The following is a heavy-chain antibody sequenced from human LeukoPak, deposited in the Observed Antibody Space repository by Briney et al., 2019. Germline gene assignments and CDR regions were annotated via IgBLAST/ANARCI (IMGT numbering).Heavy chain of an antibody. D-gene: IGHD6-19*01. CDR1: GGTFSSYA. J-gene: IGHJ4*02. CDR2: IIPIFGTA. V-gene: IGHV1-69*13. CDR3: ARVSDSSGWSSDY. Sequence: ASVKVSCKASGGTFSSYAICWVRQAPGQGLEWMGGIIPIFGTANYAQKFQGRVTITADESTSTAYMELSSLRSEDTAVYYCARVSDSSGWSSDYWGQGTLVTVSS.